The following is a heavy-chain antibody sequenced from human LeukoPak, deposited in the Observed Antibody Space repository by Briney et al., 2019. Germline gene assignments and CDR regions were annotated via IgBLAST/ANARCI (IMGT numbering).Heavy chain of an antibody. V-gene: IGHV1-46*01. CDR3: ARAYTQQLVRTYYYYYGMDV. D-gene: IGHD6-13*01. Sequence: ASVKVSCKAYGYTFTSYYMHWVRQAPGQGLEWMGIINPSGGSTSYAQKFQGRVTMTRDTSTSTVYMELSSLRSEDTAVYYCARAYTQQLVRTYYYYYGMDVWGQGTTVTVSS. CDR2: INPSGGST. CDR1: GYTFTSYY. J-gene: IGHJ6*02.